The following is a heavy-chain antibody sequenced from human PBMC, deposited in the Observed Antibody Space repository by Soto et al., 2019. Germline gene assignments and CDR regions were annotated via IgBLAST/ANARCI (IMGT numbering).Heavy chain of an antibody. Sequence: PSQTLSLTCAISGDSVSSNSAAWNWIRQSPSRGLEWLGRTYYRSKWYNDYAVSVKSRITINPDTSKNQFSLQLNSVTPEDTAVYYCARERFGELLYPVGYYYYGMDVWGQGTTVTVSS. V-gene: IGHV6-1*01. CDR3: ARERFGELLYPVGYYYYGMDV. CDR2: TYYRSKWYN. D-gene: IGHD3-10*01. CDR1: GDSVSSNSAA. J-gene: IGHJ6*02.